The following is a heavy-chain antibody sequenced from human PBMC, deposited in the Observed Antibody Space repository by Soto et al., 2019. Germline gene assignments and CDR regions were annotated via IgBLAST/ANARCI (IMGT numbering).Heavy chain of an antibody. J-gene: IGHJ6*02. D-gene: IGHD3-22*01. V-gene: IGHV1-3*01. CDR2: INAGNGNT. Sequence: VASVKVSCKASGYTFTSYAMHWVRQAPGQRLEWMGWINAGNGNTKYSQKFQGRVTITRDTSASTAYMELSSLRSEDTAVYYCARALYYYDSSGYYYLRYYYYGMDVWGQGTTVTVSS. CDR3: ARALYYYDSSGYYYLRYYYYGMDV. CDR1: GYTFTSYA.